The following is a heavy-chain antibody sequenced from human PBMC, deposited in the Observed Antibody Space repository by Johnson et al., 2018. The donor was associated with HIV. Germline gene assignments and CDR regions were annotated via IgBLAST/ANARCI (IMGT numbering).Heavy chain of an antibody. V-gene: IGHV3-30*18. CDR2: ISFAGVKK. Sequence: QVLLLESGGGVVQPGRSLRLSCAASQFTFSGYGMHWVRQAPGKGLEWVAAISFAGVKKNYADSVKGRFTISRDNSKNTLYLQMNSLRAEDTALYYCAKVDDLATMIVGDAFDIWGQGTMVTVSP. D-gene: IGHD5-12*01. J-gene: IGHJ3*02. CDR3: AKVDDLATMIVGDAFDI. CDR1: QFTFSGYG.